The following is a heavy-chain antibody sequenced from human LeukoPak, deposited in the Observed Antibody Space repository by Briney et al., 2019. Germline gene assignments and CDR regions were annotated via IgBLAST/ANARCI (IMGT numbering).Heavy chain of an antibody. J-gene: IGHJ4*02. D-gene: IGHD6-13*01. V-gene: IGHV1-18*01. CDR3: ARVVPKAGYSSSWYLDDY. CDR1: GYTFTSYG. CDR2: ISAYNGNT. Sequence: GASVKVSCKASGYTFTSYGISWVRQAPGQGLEWMGWISAYNGNTNYAQKLQGRVTMTTDTSTSTAYMELRSLRSDDTAVYYCARVVPKAGYSSSWYLDDYWGQGTLVTLSS.